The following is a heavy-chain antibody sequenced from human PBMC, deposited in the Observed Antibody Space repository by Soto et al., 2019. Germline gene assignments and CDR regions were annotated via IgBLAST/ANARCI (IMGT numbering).Heavy chain of an antibody. J-gene: IGHJ5*02. V-gene: IGHV3-33*01. Sequence: QVQLVESGGGVVQPGRSLKLSCAASGFTFSNYGMNWVRQAPDRGLEWVAVIWNDGSKKFYAESVKGRFTISRDDSKKTLYREMNSLRVDDTGTYYCVIEGSVGDSSAPGGQGTLVTVSS. CDR3: VIEGSVGDSSAP. CDR2: IWNDGSKK. CDR1: GFTFSNYG. D-gene: IGHD3-22*01.